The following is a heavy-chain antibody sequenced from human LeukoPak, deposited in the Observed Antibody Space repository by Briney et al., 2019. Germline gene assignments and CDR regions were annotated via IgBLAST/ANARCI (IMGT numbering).Heavy chain of an antibody. CDR1: GYTFTSYD. CDR3: ARGHRGRRTLAFDI. D-gene: IGHD1-26*01. Sequence: ASVKVSCKASGYTFTSYDINWVRQATGQGLEWMGWMNPNSGNTGYARKFQGRVTITRNTSISTAYMELSSLRSEDTAVYYCARGHRGRRTLAFDIWGQGTMVTVSS. V-gene: IGHV1-8*03. J-gene: IGHJ3*02. CDR2: MNPNSGNT.